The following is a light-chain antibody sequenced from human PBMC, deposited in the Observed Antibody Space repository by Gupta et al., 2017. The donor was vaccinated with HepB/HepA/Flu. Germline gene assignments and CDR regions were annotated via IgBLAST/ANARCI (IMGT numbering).Light chain of an antibody. CDR3: NSCTTRGTYV. J-gene: IGLJ1*01. CDR2: DVS. CDR1: SSDVGAYNY. Sequence: QSALTQPASVSGSPGQSITISCTGASSDVGAYNYVSWYQQHPGRAPKLIIHDVSNRPSGVSSRFSGSKSDNTASLTISGLQAEDEADYYCNSCTTRGTYVFGSGTKVTVL. V-gene: IGLV2-14*03.